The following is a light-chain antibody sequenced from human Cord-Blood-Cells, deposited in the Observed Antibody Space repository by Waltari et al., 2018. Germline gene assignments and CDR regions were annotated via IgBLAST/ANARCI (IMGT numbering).Light chain of an antibody. J-gene: IGKJ2*01. CDR2: GAS. Sequence: SPATLSVSPGERATLSCRASQSVSSNLAWYQQKPGQAPRLLIYGASTRATGIPDRFSGSGSGTDFTLTISSLQAEDVAVYYCQQYYSTPYTFGQGTKLEIK. CDR3: QQYYSTPYT. CDR1: QSVSSN. V-gene: IGKV3-15*01.